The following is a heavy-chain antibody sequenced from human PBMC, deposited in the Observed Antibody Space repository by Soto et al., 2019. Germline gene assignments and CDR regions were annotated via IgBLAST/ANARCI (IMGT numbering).Heavy chain of an antibody. CDR3: AKDKFGTMAFDI. Sequence: PGGSLRLSCADSGFTFSTYALSWVRQAPGKGLEWVSAINERGSSTYYTDSVKGRFTISRDNSKNTLYLQMNSLRAEDTALYYCAKDKFGTMAFDIWGQGTMVTVSS. CDR1: GFTFSTYA. CDR2: INERGSST. V-gene: IGHV3-23*01. D-gene: IGHD1-1*01. J-gene: IGHJ3*02.